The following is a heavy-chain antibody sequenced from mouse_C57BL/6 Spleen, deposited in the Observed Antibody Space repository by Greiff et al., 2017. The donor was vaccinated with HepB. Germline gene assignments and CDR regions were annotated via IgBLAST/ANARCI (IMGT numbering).Heavy chain of an antibody. Sequence: VQLQQSGPELVKPGASVKISCKASGYTFTDYYMNWVKQSHGKSLEWIGDINPNNGGTSYNQKFKGKATLTVDKSSSTAYMELRSLTSEDSAVYYCAGSSYGYFDYWGQGTTLTVSS. V-gene: IGHV1-26*01. CDR1: GYTFTDYY. J-gene: IGHJ2*01. CDR2: INPNNGGT. CDR3: AGSSYGYFDY. D-gene: IGHD1-1*01.